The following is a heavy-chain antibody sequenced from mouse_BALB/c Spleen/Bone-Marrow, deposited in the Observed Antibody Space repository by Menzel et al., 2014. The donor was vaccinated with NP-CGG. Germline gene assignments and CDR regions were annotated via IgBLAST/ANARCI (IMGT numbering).Heavy chain of an antibody. Sequence: EVMLVESGGGLVQPGGSLKLSCAASGFTFSSYGMSWVRQTPDKRLELVATINSNGGSTYYPDSVKGRFTISRDNAKNTLYLQMSSLKSEDTAMYYCARDGYYAFYATDYWGQGTSVTVSS. CDR2: INSNGGST. CDR3: ARDGYYAFYATDY. V-gene: IGHV5-6-3*01. J-gene: IGHJ4*01. D-gene: IGHD2-3*01. CDR1: GFTFSSYG.